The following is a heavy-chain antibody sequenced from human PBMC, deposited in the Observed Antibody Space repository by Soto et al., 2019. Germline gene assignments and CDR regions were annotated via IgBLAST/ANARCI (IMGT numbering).Heavy chain of an antibody. Sequence: EVQLLESGGGLEQPGGSLRLSCAASGFMFNTYAMTWVRQAPGKGLEWVATITNTGGGTYYADSVKGRFTISRDNSKSRLYLQMYSLRPEDTAVYFCANRPRYYTMDVWGQGTTVTVSS. CDR2: ITNTGGGT. V-gene: IGHV3-23*01. J-gene: IGHJ6*02. CDR3: ANRPRYYTMDV. CDR1: GFMFNTYA.